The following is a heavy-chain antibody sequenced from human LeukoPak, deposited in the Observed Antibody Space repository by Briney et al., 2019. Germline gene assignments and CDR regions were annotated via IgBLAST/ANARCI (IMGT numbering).Heavy chain of an antibody. CDR2: INPSGGST. CDR3: ARSMVIIDCYYYGMDV. CDR1: GYTFTSYY. D-gene: IGHD3-3*01. Sequence: ASVKVSCKASGYTFTSYYMHWVRQAPGQGLEWMGIINPSGGSTSYAQKFQGRVTMTRDTSTSTVYMELSSLRSEDTAVYYCARSMVIIDCYYYGMDVWGQGTTVTVSS. V-gene: IGHV1-46*01. J-gene: IGHJ6*02.